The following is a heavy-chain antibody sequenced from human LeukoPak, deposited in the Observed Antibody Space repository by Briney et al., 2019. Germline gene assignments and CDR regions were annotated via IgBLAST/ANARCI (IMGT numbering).Heavy chain of an antibody. Sequence: GGSLRLSCAASGFTVSSNYMSWVRQAPGKGLEWVGRIKSKTDGGTTDYAAPVKGRFTISRDDSKNTLYLQMNSLKTEDTAVYYCTTAGSWYYFDYWGQGTLVTVSS. V-gene: IGHV3-15*01. J-gene: IGHJ4*02. D-gene: IGHD6-13*01. CDR2: IKSKTDGGTT. CDR1: GFTVSSNY. CDR3: TTAGSWYYFDY.